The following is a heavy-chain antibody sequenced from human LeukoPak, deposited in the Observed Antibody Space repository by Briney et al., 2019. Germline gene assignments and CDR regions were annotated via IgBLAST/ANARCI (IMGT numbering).Heavy chain of an antibody. CDR2: IYYSGST. D-gene: IGHD5-18*01. J-gene: IGHJ4*02. CDR3: ARDVVDTAMVMGLDY. Sequence: SETLSLTCTASGGSVSSGSYYWSWIRQPPGEGLEWIGYIYYSGSTNYNPSLKSRVTISVDTSKNQFSLKLSSVTAADTAVYYCARDVVDTAMVMGLDYWGQGTLVTVSS. V-gene: IGHV4-61*01. CDR1: GGSVSSGSYY.